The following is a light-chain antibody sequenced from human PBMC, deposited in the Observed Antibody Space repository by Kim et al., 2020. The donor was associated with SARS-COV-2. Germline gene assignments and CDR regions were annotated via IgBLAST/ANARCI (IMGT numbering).Light chain of an antibody. Sequence: DIVMTQSPDSLPVSLGERATINCKSSQTVLYSYLDWYQHKPGQPPKLLISRASSREAGVPDRFSGSESGTDCTLTISSLQAEDVAVYYCQQYYSIPWTFGQGTKVDIK. CDR1: QTVLYSY. CDR3: QQYYSIPWT. V-gene: IGKV4-1*01. CDR2: RAS. J-gene: IGKJ1*01.